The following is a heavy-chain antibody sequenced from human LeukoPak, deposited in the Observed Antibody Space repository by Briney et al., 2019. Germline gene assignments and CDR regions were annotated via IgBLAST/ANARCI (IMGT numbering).Heavy chain of an antibody. CDR1: GFTFSSYE. V-gene: IGHV3-48*03. D-gene: IGHD3-9*01. Sequence: GGSLRLSCAASGFTFSSYEMNWVRQAPGKGLEWVSYISSSGSTIYYADSVKGRFTISRDNAKNSLCPQMNSLRAEDTAVYYCARFHYDILTGYGDFDYWGQGTLVTVSS. J-gene: IGHJ4*02. CDR3: ARFHYDILTGYGDFDY. CDR2: ISSSGSTI.